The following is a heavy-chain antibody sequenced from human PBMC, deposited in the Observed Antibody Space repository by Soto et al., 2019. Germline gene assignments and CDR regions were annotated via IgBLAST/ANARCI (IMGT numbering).Heavy chain of an antibody. CDR2: IIPIFGTA. J-gene: IGHJ6*02. V-gene: IGHV1-69*13. CDR3: ARSDYGGNSLGYYYGMDV. D-gene: IGHD4-17*01. CDR1: GGTFSSYA. Sequence: ASVKVSCKASGGTFSSYAISWVRQAPGQGLEWMGGIIPIFGTANYAQKFQGRVTITADESTSTAYMELSSLRSEDTAVYYCARSDYGGNSLGYYYGMDVWGQGTTVTVSS.